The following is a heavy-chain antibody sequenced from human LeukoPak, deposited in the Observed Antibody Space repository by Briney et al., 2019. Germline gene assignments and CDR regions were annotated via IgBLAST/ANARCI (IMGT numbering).Heavy chain of an antibody. Sequence: GGSLRLSCAVSGFTVSSNYMSWVRQDPGKGLQWVSHLYSGGNTYYADSVKGRFMISTDNSKNTLYLQMNSLRVEDTAVYYCARDPGGWNDVEWFDPWGQGTLVTVSS. V-gene: IGHV3-66*01. CDR2: LYSGGNT. CDR1: GFTVSSNY. CDR3: ARDPGGWNDVEWFDP. D-gene: IGHD1-1*01. J-gene: IGHJ5*02.